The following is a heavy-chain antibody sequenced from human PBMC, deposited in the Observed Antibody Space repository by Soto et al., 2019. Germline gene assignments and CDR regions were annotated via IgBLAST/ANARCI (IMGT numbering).Heavy chain of an antibody. V-gene: IGHV3-23*01. CDR1: GFTFTNFA. D-gene: IGHD6-19*01. CDR3: AKGKASGWYYFDY. Sequence: QPGGSLRLSCAASGFTFTNFAMSWVRQAPGRGLEWVSGISASGRDTYYADSVKDRFTVSRDNSKNTLYLQMNSLRAEDTAIYYCAKGKASGWYYFDYWGQGARVTVSS. CDR2: ISASGRDT. J-gene: IGHJ4*02.